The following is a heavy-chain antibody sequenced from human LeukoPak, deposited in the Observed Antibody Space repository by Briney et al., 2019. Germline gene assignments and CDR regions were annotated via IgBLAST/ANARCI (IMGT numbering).Heavy chain of an antibody. CDR2: IRSKANSYAT. J-gene: IGHJ5*02. CDR1: GFTFSGSA. V-gene: IGHV3-73*01. D-gene: IGHD4-17*01. CDR3: TSPEMSDDYGDYEWFDP. Sequence: GGSLRLSCAASGFTFSGSAMHWVRQASGKGLEWVGRIRSKANSYATAYAASVKGRFTISRDDSKNTAYLQMNSLKTEVTAVYYWTSPEMSDDYGDYEWFDPWGQGTLVTVSS.